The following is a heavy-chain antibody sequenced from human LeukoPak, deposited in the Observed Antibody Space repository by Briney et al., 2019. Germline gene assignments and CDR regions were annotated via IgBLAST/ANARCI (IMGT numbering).Heavy chain of an antibody. D-gene: IGHD3-22*01. Sequence: SETLSLTCTVSGGSISSSSYYWGWIRQPPGKGLEWIGSIYYSGSTYYNPSLKSRVTISVDTSKNQFSLKLSSVTAADTAVYYCARLDSSGYYPQSYFDHWGQGTLVTVSS. V-gene: IGHV4-39*07. CDR3: ARLDSSGYYPQSYFDH. J-gene: IGHJ4*02. CDR2: IYYSGST. CDR1: GGSISSSSYY.